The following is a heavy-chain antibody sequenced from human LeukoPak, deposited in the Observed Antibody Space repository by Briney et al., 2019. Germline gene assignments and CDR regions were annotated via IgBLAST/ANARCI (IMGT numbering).Heavy chain of an antibody. Sequence: SETLSLTCTVSGDSISSYYWSWIRQPPGKGLEWIGYIYYSGSTNYNPSLKSRVTMSVDTSKNQFSLKLSSVTAADTAVYYCATQYCSSTSCSYPFDPWGQGTLVTVSS. J-gene: IGHJ5*02. CDR3: ATQYCSSTSCSYPFDP. D-gene: IGHD2-2*01. CDR2: IYYSGST. CDR1: GDSISSYY. V-gene: IGHV4-59*01.